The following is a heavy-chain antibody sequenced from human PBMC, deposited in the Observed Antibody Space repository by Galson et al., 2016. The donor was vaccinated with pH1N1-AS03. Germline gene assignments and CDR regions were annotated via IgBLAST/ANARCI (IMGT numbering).Heavy chain of an antibody. CDR3: ARMRDYGDLRDAFDI. Sequence: PALVKPTQTLTLTCTFSGFSLSTSGMCVSWIRQPPGKALEWLARIDWDDDKYYSTSLKTRLTISKDTSKNQVVLTMTNMDPVNTVTYYCARMRDYGDLRDAFDIWGQGTMVTVSS. CDR1: GFSLSTSGMC. D-gene: IGHD4-17*01. CDR2: IDWDDDK. J-gene: IGHJ3*02. V-gene: IGHV2-70*11.